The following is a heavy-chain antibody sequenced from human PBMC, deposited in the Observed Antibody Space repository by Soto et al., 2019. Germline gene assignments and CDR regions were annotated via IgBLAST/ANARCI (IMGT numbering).Heavy chain of an antibody. J-gene: IGHJ6*02. Sequence: PGESLKISCKGSGYSFTAYWINWVRQMPGKGLEWMGRIDPSDSSTNYSPSFQGHVTISADKSISTTYLQWSNLKASDTAMYYCARHRSIRYGVDVWGQGTTVTVSS. CDR3: ARHRSIRYGVDV. D-gene: IGHD1-26*01. CDR2: IDPSDSST. V-gene: IGHV5-10-1*01. CDR1: GYSFTAYW.